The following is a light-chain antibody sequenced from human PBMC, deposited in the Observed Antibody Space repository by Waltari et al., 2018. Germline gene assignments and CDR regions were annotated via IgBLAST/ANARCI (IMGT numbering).Light chain of an antibody. CDR2: QYN. CDR1: KLGDKY. J-gene: IGLJ2*01. V-gene: IGLV3-1*01. Sequence: SYELTQPPSLSVSPGQTASITCSGDKLGDKYAYWYQQNTGQSPVLVIYQYNKRPSGITERCSGSNTGNTASLTISGTQAMDEADYYCQAWDRTTVVFGGGTKLTVL. CDR3: QAWDRTTVV.